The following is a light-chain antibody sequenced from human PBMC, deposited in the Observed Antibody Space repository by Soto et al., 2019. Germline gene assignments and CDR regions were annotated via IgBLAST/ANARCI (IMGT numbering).Light chain of an antibody. Sequence: DIQMTQSPSTLSASVGDRVTITCRASQSVSGWLGWYQQKPGKAPKLLIYKASSLESGVPSRFSGSGSGTEFTLTISSLQSEDFAVYYCQQYNNWPRTFGQGTKVDIK. CDR2: KAS. CDR3: QQYNNWPRT. J-gene: IGKJ1*01. CDR1: QSVSGW. V-gene: IGKV1-5*03.